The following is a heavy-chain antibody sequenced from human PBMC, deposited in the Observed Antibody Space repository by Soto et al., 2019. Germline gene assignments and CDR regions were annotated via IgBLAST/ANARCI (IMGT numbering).Heavy chain of an antibody. CDR3: TSQGYSYGFVY. J-gene: IGHJ4*02. Sequence: GGSLRLSCGASGFTFSGSAMHWVRQASGKGLEWVGRIRSKANSYATAYAASVKGRFTISRDDSKNTAYLQMNSLKTEDTAMYYCTSQGYSYGFVYWGQGTLVTVSS. CDR1: GFTFSGSA. CDR2: IRSKANSYAT. D-gene: IGHD5-18*01. V-gene: IGHV3-73*01.